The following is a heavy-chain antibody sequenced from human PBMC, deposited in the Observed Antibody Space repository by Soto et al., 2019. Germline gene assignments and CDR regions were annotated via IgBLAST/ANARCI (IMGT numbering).Heavy chain of an antibody. D-gene: IGHD1-26*01. J-gene: IGHJ6*02. CDR3: ARGAGSYSLAYYGMDV. CDR2: INPNSGGT. Sequence: GASVKVSCKASGYTFTGYYMHWVRQAPGQGIEWMGWINPNSGGTNYAQKFQGWVTMTRDTSISTAYMELSRLRSDDTAVYYCARGAGSYSLAYYGMDVWGQGTTVTVSS. CDR1: GYTFTGYY. V-gene: IGHV1-2*04.